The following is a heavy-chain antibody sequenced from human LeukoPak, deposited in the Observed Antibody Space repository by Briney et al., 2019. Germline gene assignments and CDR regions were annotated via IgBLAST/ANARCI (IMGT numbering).Heavy chain of an antibody. CDR1: GGSFSGYY. J-gene: IGHJ6*04. Sequence: SETLSLTCAVYGGSFSGYYWSWIRQPPGKGLEWIGEINHSGSTNYNPTLKSRVTISVDTSKNQFSLKLCSVTAADTAVYYCARRAYYYGSGSYGMDVWGKGTTVTVSS. V-gene: IGHV4-34*01. CDR3: ARRAYYYGSGSYGMDV. D-gene: IGHD3-10*01. CDR2: INHSGST.